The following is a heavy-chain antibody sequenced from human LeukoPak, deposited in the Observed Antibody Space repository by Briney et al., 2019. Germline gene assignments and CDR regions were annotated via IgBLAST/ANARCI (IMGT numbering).Heavy chain of an antibody. CDR3: ARDRSSGYSPTFDY. Sequence: PGGSLRLSCAASGFTFSSYGMHWVRQAPGKGLEWVAVIWYDGSNKYYADSVKGRFTISRDNAKNSLYLQMNSLRAEDTAVYYCARDRSSGYSPTFDYWGQGTLVTVSS. J-gene: IGHJ4*02. V-gene: IGHV3-33*01. CDR1: GFTFSSYG. D-gene: IGHD3-22*01. CDR2: IWYDGSNK.